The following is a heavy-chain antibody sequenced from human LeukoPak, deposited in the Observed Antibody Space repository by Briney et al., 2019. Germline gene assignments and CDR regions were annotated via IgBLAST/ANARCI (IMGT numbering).Heavy chain of an antibody. CDR3: AKDTALRHFDYFDY. V-gene: IGHV3-9*01. D-gene: IGHD3-9*01. Sequence: PGGSLRLSCAASGFTFDDYAMHWVRQVPGKGLEWVSGISWNSGSIDYADSVKGRFTISRDNAKSSLYLQMNSLRAEDTALYYCAKDTALRHFDYFDYWGQGTLVTVSP. J-gene: IGHJ4*02. CDR2: ISWNSGSI. CDR1: GFTFDDYA.